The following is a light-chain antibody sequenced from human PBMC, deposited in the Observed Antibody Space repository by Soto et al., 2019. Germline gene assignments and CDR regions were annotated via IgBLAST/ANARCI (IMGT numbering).Light chain of an antibody. CDR2: GAS. Sequence: EIVLTQSPGTLSLSPGERATLSCRASQSVSNNYLAWYQQKPGQAPRLLIYGASNRATGIPDRFSGSGSGTDFTLTISSLEREDFAVYYCQQYGSSPWTFGQGTKVDIK. CDR1: QSVSNNY. J-gene: IGKJ1*01. V-gene: IGKV3-20*01. CDR3: QQYGSSPWT.